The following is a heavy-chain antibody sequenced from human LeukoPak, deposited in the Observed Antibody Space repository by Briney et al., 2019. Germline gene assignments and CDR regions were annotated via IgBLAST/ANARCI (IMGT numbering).Heavy chain of an antibody. D-gene: IGHD2-8*01. V-gene: IGHV3-23*01. J-gene: IGHJ4*02. CDR3: ATPGPEYCTNGVCTFDY. Sequence: GGSLRLSCAASGFTFSSYWMSWVRQAPGKGLEWVSAISGSGGSTYYADSVKGRFTISRDNSKNTLCLQMNSLRAEDTAVYYCATPGPEYCTNGVCTFDYWGQGTLVTVSS. CDR2: ISGSGGST. CDR1: GFTFSSYW.